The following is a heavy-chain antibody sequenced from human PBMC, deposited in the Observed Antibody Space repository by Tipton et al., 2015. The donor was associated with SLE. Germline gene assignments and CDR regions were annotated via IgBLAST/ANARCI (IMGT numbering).Heavy chain of an antibody. V-gene: IGHV3-23*01. J-gene: IGHJ4*02. CDR1: GFTFSSYA. D-gene: IGHD6-19*01. CDR2: ISGSGGST. CDR3: VKTGYSTGWYGGGYHFDF. Sequence: SLRLSCAASGFTFSSYAMSWVRQAPGKGLEWVSGISGSGGSTYYADSVKGRFTISRDNSKNTLYLRMSSLRPEDTAVYFCVKTGYSTGWYGGGYHFDFWGQGTLVTVSS.